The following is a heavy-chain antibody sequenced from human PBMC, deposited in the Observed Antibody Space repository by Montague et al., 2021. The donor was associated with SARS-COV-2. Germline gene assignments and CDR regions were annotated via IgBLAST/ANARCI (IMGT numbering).Heavy chain of an antibody. V-gene: IGHV4-59*08. Sequence: SETLSLTCTVSGGSINNYYWSWIRQPPEKGPEWIAFIHYTGSANYNPSLKSRATISVDPYKNQCSLKLTSVTAADAALYYCARHLAVGTSGFDIWGQGKMVTVSS. CDR1: GGSINNYY. CDR2: IHYTGSA. J-gene: IGHJ3*02. D-gene: IGHD6-19*01. CDR3: ARHLAVGTSGFDI.